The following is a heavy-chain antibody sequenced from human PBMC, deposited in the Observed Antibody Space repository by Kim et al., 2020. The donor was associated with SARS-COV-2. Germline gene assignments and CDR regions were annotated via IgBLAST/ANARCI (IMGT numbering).Heavy chain of an antibody. CDR2: ISYDGSNK. Sequence: GGSLRLSCAASGFTFSSYGMHWVRQAPGKGLEWVAVISYDGSNKYYADSVKGRFTNSRDNSKNTLYLQMNSLRAEDTAVYYCAKRDTRGDTAMVTDYYYYGMDVWGQGTTVTVSS. D-gene: IGHD5-18*01. CDR3: AKRDTRGDTAMVTDYYYYGMDV. V-gene: IGHV3-30*18. CDR1: GFTFSSYG. J-gene: IGHJ6*02.